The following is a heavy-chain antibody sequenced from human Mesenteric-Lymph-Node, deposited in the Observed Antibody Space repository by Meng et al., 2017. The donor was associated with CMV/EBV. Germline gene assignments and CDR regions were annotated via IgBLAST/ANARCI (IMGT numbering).Heavy chain of an antibody. CDR1: GFTFTNAW. CDR3: TTRGEKITMVRGVIIKENYYYGMDV. V-gene: IGHV3-15*01. Sequence: GESLKISCAASGFTFTNAWMSWVRQAPGKGLEWVGRIKSKIDGGTTDYAAPVKGRFTISRDDSKNTLYLQMNSLKTEDTAVYYCTTRGEKITMVRGVIIKENYYYGMDVWGQGTTVTVSS. J-gene: IGHJ6*02. CDR2: IKSKIDGGTT. D-gene: IGHD3-10*01.